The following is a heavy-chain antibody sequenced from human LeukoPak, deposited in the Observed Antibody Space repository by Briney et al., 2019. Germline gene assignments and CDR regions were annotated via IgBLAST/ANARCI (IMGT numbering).Heavy chain of an antibody. D-gene: IGHD3-10*01. J-gene: IGHJ4*02. CDR3: ARLDASSAHFSGSFPDY. CDR1: GGSFSGYY. Sequence: SETLSLTCAVYGGSFSGYYWSWIRQPPGKGLEWIGEINHSGSTNYNPSLKSRVTISVDTSKNQFSLKLSSVTAADTAVYYCARLDASSAHFSGSFPDYWGQGTLVTVSS. V-gene: IGHV4-34*01. CDR2: INHSGST.